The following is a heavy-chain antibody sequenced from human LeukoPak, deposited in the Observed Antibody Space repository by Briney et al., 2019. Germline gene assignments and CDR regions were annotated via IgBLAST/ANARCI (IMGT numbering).Heavy chain of an antibody. J-gene: IGHJ4*02. CDR2: ISWNSGSI. CDR1: GFTFDDYA. CDR3: AKDIGGWAGIVEATTYFAY. V-gene: IGHV3-9*01. D-gene: IGHD1-26*01. Sequence: GRSLRLSCAASGFTFDDYAMHWVRQAPGKGLEWVAGISWNSGSIGYADSVKGRFTISRDNAKNSLYLQMNSLRAEDTALYYCAKDIGGWAGIVEATTYFAYWGEGTLVTVSS.